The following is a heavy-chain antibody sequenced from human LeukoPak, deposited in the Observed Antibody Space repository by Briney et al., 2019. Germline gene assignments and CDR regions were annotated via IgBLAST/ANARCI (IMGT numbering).Heavy chain of an antibody. CDR1: GGSISSSRYY. J-gene: IGHJ4*02. CDR2: IYYSGST. D-gene: IGHD6-13*01. CDR3: ARLYSSSWFNY. V-gene: IGHV4-39*01. Sequence: NPSETLSLTCTVSGGSISSSRYYWGWIRQPPGKGLEWIGSIYYSGSTYYNPSLKSRVTMSVDTSKNQFSLKLSSVTAADTAVYYCARLYSSSWFNYWGQGTLVTVSS.